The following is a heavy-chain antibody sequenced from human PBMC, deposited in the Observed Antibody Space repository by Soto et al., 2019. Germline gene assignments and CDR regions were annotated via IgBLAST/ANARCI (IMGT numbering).Heavy chain of an antibody. CDR1: GFTFSSYA. CDR3: AKVDGSYDFWSGYTGRVDY. V-gene: IGHV3-23*01. J-gene: IGHJ4*02. Sequence: EVQLLESGGGLVQPGGSLRLSCAASGFTFSSYAMSWVRQAPGKGLEWVSAISGSGGSTYYADSVKGRFTISRDNSKNTLYLQMNSLRAEDTGVYYCAKVDGSYDFWSGYTGRVDYWGQGTLVTVSS. CDR2: ISGSGGST. D-gene: IGHD3-3*01.